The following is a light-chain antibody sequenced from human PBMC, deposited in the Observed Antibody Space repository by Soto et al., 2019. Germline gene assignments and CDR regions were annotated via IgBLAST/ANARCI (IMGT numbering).Light chain of an antibody. J-gene: IGKJ5*01. CDR2: AAS. Sequence: EIVLTQSPGTLSLSPGERATLSGRASQSVTSSYLTWYQQKPGQAPRFLIYAASNRATGIPDRFSGSGSGTEFTLTISRLEPEDFAVYYCQHYDSSPPITFGQGTRLEI. CDR3: QHYDSSPPIT. CDR1: QSVTSSY. V-gene: IGKV3-20*01.